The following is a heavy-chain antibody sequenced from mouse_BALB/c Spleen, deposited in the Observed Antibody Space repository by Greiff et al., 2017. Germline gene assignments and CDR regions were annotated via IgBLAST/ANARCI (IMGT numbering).Heavy chain of an antibody. J-gene: IGHJ1*01. D-gene: IGHD1-2*01. V-gene: IGHV2-6-7*01. CDR3: ARGGTTARGYFDV. Sequence: QVQLQQSGPGLVAPSQSLSITCTVSGFSLTGYGVNWVRQPPGKGLEWLGMIWGDGSTDYNSALKSRLSISKDNSKSQVFLKMNSLQTDDTARYYCARGGTTARGYFDVWGAGTTVTVSS. CDR2: IWGDGST. CDR1: GFSLTGYG.